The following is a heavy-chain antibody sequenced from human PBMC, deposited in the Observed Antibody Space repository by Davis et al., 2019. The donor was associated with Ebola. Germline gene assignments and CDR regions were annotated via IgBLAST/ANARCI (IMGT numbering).Heavy chain of an antibody. CDR1: GYTFINYH. J-gene: IGHJ4*02. Sequence: ASVKVSCKASGYTFINYHMHWVRQAPGQGLEWMGIINPSGGRTTYAQKFQGRVTMTRDTSTSTDYMELSSLRSEDTAVYYCARDFAEHWTFDYWGQGTLVTVSS. D-gene: IGHD1-1*01. CDR3: ARDFAEHWTFDY. CDR2: INPSGGRT. V-gene: IGHV1-46*01.